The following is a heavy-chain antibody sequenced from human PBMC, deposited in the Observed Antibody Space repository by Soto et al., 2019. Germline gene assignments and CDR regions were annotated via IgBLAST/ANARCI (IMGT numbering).Heavy chain of an antibody. CDR1: GFTFSSYG. D-gene: IGHD6-13*01. V-gene: IGHV3-30*18. CDR3: AKDRGHSSSWSDY. Sequence: GSLRLSCAASGFTFSSYGMHWVRQAPGKGLEWVAVISYDGSNKYYADSVKGRFTISRDNSKNTLYLQMNSLRAEDTAVYYCAKDRGHSSSWSDYWGQGTLVTVSS. CDR2: ISYDGSNK. J-gene: IGHJ4*02.